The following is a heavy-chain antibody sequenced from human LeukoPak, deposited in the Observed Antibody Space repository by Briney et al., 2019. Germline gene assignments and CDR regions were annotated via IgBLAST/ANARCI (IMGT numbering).Heavy chain of an antibody. V-gene: IGHV3-23*01. J-gene: IGHJ4*02. CDR1: GFTFSSYA. CDR2: ISGSGGST. Sequence: GGSLRLSCAASGFTFSSYAMSWVRQAPGKGLEWGSAISGSGGSTYYADSVKGRFTISRDNSKNTLYLQMNSLRAEDTAVYYCAKMGSHRGSSLGGWGQGTLVTVSS. D-gene: IGHD1-26*01. CDR3: AKMGSHRGSSLGG.